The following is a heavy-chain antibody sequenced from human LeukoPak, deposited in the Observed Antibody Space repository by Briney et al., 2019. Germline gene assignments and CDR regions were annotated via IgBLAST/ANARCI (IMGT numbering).Heavy chain of an antibody. CDR1: GLTFGDYW. CDR3: ATYWRYFDWLLSDI. V-gene: IGHV3-7*05. D-gene: IGHD3-9*01. CDR2: IKQDGSEK. Sequence: GGSLRLSCAASGLTFGDYWMTWVRQAPGKGLECVANIKQDGSEKHYVDSVKGRFTISRDNAKNSLSLQMNSLRAEDTAVYYCATYWRYFDWLLSDIWGLGTMVTVSS. J-gene: IGHJ3*02.